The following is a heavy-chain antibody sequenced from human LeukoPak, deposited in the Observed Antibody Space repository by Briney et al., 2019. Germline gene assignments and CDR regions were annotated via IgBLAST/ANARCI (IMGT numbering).Heavy chain of an antibody. CDR1: GGTFSSYA. Sequence: VASVKVSCKASGGTFSSYAISWVRQAPGQGLEWMGGIIPIFGTANYAQKFQGRVTITADESTSTAYMELSSLRSEDTAVYYCARGVGTYQTYFDYWGQGTLVTVSS. CDR2: IIPIFGTA. D-gene: IGHD1-14*01. V-gene: IGHV1-69*01. J-gene: IGHJ4*02. CDR3: ARGVGTYQTYFDY.